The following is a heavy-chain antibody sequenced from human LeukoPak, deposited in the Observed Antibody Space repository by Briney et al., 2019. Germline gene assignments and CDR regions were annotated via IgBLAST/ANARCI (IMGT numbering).Heavy chain of an antibody. J-gene: IGHJ4*02. CDR2: IYYSGSA. V-gene: IGHV4-59*08. CDR3: ARHGQQLAHHRYYFDY. Sequence: PSETLSLTCTVSGGSISSFYWSWIRQPPGKGLEWMGPIYYSGSANYNPSLTSRVTISVDTSKNQFSLNLSSVTAADTAVYYCARHGQQLAHHRYYFDYWGQGTLVTVSS. CDR1: GGSISSFY. D-gene: IGHD6-13*01.